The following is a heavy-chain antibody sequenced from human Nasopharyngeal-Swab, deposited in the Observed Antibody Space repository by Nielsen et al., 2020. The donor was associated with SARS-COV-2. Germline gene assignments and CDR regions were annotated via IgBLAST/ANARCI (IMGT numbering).Heavy chain of an antibody. D-gene: IGHD3-16*01. Sequence: GGSLRLSCAPSGFTLSSYGMHWVRQAPGKVLEWVAFIRYDGFNQHYADSVKGRFTISRDSFKNTLYLQLNSLRAEDTAVYYCAKDHKMDSGGGVGYIDGWGKGTTVTVSS. J-gene: IGHJ6*03. CDR2: IRYDGFNQ. V-gene: IGHV3-30*02. CDR1: GFTLSSYG. CDR3: AKDHKMDSGGGVGYIDG.